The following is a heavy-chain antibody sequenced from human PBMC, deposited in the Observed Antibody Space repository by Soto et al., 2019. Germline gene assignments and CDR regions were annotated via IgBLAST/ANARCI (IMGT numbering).Heavy chain of an antibody. V-gene: IGHV2-5*02. Sequence: QITLKESGPTLVKPTQTLTLTCSFSGFSLTTSGVGVGWIRQPPGKALEWLALIFWDNDKRYSPSLKNRLNVTKDTSKNQVVLTMTNMDPVDTATYYCARGTQTTILGAFDSWGQGTLVTVSS. D-gene: IGHD3-9*01. CDR1: GFSLTTSGVG. CDR3: ARGTQTTILGAFDS. J-gene: IGHJ4*02. CDR2: IFWDNDK.